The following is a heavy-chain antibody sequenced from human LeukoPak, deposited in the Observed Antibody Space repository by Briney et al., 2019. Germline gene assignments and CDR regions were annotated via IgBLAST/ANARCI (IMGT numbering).Heavy chain of an antibody. J-gene: IGHJ4*02. Sequence: PSQTLSLTCAVSGGSISSGGYSWSWIRQPPGKGLEWIGYIYHSGSTYYNPSLKSRVTISVDRSKNQFSLKLSSVTAADTAVYYCARSRAITMIVVVILPYYFDYWGQGTLVTVSS. CDR3: ARSRAITMIVVVILPYYFDY. V-gene: IGHV4-30-2*01. D-gene: IGHD3-22*01. CDR1: GGSISSGGYS. CDR2: IYHSGST.